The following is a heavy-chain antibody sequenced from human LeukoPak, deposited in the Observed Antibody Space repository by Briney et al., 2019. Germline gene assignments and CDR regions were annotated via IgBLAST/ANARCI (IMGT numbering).Heavy chain of an antibody. Sequence: SQTLSLTCTVSGGSISSGDYYWSWIRQPPGKGLEWIGYIYYSGSTNYNPSLKSRVTISVDTSKNQFSLKLSSVTAADTAVYYCARRANYDSSGYPSYYFDYWGQGTLVTVSS. CDR3: ARRANYDSSGYPSYYFDY. CDR1: GGSISSGDYY. J-gene: IGHJ4*02. D-gene: IGHD3-22*01. V-gene: IGHV4-61*08. CDR2: IYYSGST.